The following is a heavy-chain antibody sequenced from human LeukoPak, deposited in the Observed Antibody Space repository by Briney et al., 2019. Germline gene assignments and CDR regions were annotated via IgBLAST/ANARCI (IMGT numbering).Heavy chain of an antibody. V-gene: IGHV4-34*01. CDR2: INHSGST. D-gene: IGHD6-13*01. CDR1: GGSFSGYY. Sequence: PSETLSLTCAVYGGSFSGYYWSWIRQPPGKGLEWIGEINHSGSTNYNPSLKSRVTISVDTSKNQFSLKLSSVTAADTAVYYCARVLKQQLVTGFLSGDVFDIWGQGTMVTVSS. J-gene: IGHJ3*02. CDR3: ARVLKQQLVTGFLSGDVFDI.